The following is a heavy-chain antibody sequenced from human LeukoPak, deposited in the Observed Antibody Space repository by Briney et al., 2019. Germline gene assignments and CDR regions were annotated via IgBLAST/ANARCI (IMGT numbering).Heavy chain of an antibody. CDR1: GFTFSIYE. V-gene: IGHV3-48*03. CDR2: ISSSGSTI. Sequence: GGSLRLSCAASGFTFSIYEMNWVRQAPGKGLEWVSYISSSGSTIYYADSVKGRFTISRDNAKNSLYLQMNSLRAEDMALYYCAKGGFGETKGAFDYWGQGTLVTVSS. CDR3: AKGGFGETKGAFDY. D-gene: IGHD3-10*01. J-gene: IGHJ4*02.